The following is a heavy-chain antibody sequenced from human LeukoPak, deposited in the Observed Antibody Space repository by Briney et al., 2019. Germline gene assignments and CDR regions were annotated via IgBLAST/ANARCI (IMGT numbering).Heavy chain of an antibody. CDR2: ISRGSTTI. D-gene: IGHD4/OR15-4a*01. V-gene: IGHV3-48*01. CDR3: ATSATYNYFDY. CDR1: GFTVNRNY. Sequence: PGGSLRLSCAASGFTVNRNYMNWVRQAPGKGLEWVSYISRGSTTIYYADSLKGRFTISRDNAKNSLYLQMNNLRAEDTAVYYCATSATYNYFDYWGLGTLVTVSS. J-gene: IGHJ4*02.